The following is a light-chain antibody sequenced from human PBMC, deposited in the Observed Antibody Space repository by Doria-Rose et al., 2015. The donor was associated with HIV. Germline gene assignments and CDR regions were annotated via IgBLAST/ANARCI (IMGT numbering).Light chain of an antibody. CDR2: DGS. Sequence: TQSPGTLSLSPGERATLSCRASQSFSSTYLAWYQQKPGQAPSLLIYDGSTRATGIPDRFSASGSGTDFTLTINRREPEDCALYYGHRYGTSWTFGQGTKVEI. CDR3: HRYGTSWT. CDR1: QSFSSTY. V-gene: IGKV3-20*01. J-gene: IGKJ1*01.